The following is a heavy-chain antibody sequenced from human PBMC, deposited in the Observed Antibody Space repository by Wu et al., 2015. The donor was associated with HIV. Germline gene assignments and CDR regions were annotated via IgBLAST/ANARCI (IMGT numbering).Heavy chain of an antibody. CDR1: GYTFTGYY. V-gene: IGHV1-2*02. Sequence: QVQLVQSGAEVKKPGASVKVSCKASGYTFTGYYMHWVRQAPGQGLEWMGWINPNSGGTNYAQKFQGRVTMTRDTSISTAYMELSRLRSDDTAVYYCARGALLSMIVVVHQLPDYWARERWSPSPQ. J-gene: IGHJ4*02. D-gene: IGHD3-22*01. CDR3: ARGALLSMIVVVHQLPDY. CDR2: INPNSGGT.